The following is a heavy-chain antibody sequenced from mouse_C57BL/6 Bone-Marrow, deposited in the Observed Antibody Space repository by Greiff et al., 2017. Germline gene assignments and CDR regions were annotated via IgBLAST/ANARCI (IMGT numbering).Heavy chain of an antibody. CDR3: TLLLRFDY. D-gene: IGHD1-1*01. CDR2: IDPEDGDT. J-gene: IGHJ2*01. CDR1: GFNIKDYY. V-gene: IGHV14-1*01. Sequence: VQLQQSGAELVRPGASVKLSCTASGFNIKDYYMHWVKQRPEQGLEWIGRIDPEDGDTEYAPKFQGQATMTADTPSNTAYLQLSSLTSEVTAVYYCTLLLRFDYWGQGTTLTVSS.